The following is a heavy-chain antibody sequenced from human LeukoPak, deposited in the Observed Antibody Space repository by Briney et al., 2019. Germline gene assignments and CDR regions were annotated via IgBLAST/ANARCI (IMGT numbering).Heavy chain of an antibody. J-gene: IGHJ3*02. Sequence: GGSLRLSCAASGFTFSSYSMNWVRQAPGKGLEWVSYISSSSSTIYYADSVKGRFTISRDNAKNSLYLQMNSLRAEDTAVYYCAVLGYCSSTSCQRAFDIWGQGTMVTVSS. V-gene: IGHV3-48*01. D-gene: IGHD2-2*01. CDR2: ISSSSSTI. CDR1: GFTFSSYS. CDR3: AVLGYCSSTSCQRAFDI.